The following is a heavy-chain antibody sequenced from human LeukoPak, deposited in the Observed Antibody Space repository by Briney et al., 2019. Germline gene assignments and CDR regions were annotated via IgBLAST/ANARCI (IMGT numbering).Heavy chain of an antibody. J-gene: IGHJ6*03. V-gene: IGHV3-9*01. CDR2: ISWNSGSI. Sequence: GKSLRLSCAASGFTFDDYAMHWVRQAPGKGLEWVSGISWNSGSIGYADSVKGRFTISRDNAKNSLYLQMNSLRAEDTALYYCAKDNYGYYYYYMDVWGKGTTVTISS. CDR1: GFTFDDYA. D-gene: IGHD4-17*01. CDR3: AKDNYGYYYYYMDV.